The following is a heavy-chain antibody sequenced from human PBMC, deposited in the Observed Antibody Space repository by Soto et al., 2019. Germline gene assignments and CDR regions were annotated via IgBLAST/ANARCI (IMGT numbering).Heavy chain of an antibody. V-gene: IGHV4-61*03. CDR3: ARRFVDKWGEKFDY. J-gene: IGHJ4*02. D-gene: IGHD2-21*01. Sequence: QVQLQESGPGLVKPSETLSLTCTVFGDSVSSGSSYWTWIRQPPGRGLEWIGYFYYSGSTNYNPSLKSRVTISADTSKNHFSLKLNSVNAADTAVYYCARRFVDKWGEKFDYLGQGNLVTVSS. CDR2: FYYSGST. CDR1: GDSVSSGSSY.